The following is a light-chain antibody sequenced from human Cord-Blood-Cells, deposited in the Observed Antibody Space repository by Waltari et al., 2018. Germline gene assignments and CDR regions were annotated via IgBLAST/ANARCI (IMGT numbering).Light chain of an antibody. CDR3: CSYAGSSTPYV. V-gene: IGLV2-23*01. CDR2: EGS. J-gene: IGLJ1*01. CDR1: SSDVGSYNL. Sequence: QSALTQPASVSGSPGQSITIPCTGTSSDVGSYNLFSWYQQHPGKAPKLMIYEGSKRPSGVSNRFSGSKSGNTASLTISGLQAEDEADYYCCSYAGSSTPYVFGTGTKVTVL.